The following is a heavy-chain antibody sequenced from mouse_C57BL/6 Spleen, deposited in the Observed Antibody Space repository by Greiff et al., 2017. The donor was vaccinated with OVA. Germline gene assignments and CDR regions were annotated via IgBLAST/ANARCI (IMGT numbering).Heavy chain of an antibody. CDR3: ARYGLRVPFFDY. CDR2: IRNKANGYTT. D-gene: IGHD1-1*01. J-gene: IGHJ2*01. CDR1: GFTFTDYY. V-gene: IGHV7-3*01. Sequence: EVQLVESGGGLVQPGGSLSLSCAASGFTFTDYYMSWVRQPPGKALEWLGFIRNKANGYTTEYSASVKGRFTISRDNSQSILYLQMNALRAEDSATYYCARYGLRVPFFDYWGQGTTLTVSS.